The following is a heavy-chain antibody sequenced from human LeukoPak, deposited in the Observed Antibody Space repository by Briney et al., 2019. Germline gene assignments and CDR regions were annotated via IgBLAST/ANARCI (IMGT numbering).Heavy chain of an antibody. V-gene: IGHV3-23*01. CDR3: ANLYTVTTPFDY. Sequence: PGGPLRLSCAASGSTFSSYAMSWVRQAPGKGLEWVSAISGSGGSTYYADSVKGRFTISRDNSKNTLYLQMNSLRAEDTAVYYCANLYTVTTPFDYWGQGTLVTVSS. J-gene: IGHJ4*02. CDR2: ISGSGGST. CDR1: GSTFSSYA. D-gene: IGHD4-17*01.